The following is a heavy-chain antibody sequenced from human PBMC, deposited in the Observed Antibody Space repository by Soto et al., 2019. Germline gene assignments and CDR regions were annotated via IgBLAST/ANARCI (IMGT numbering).Heavy chain of an antibody. CDR2: IYYSGST. Sequence: SETLSLTCTVSGGSISSYYGSWIRQPPGKGLEWIGYIYYSGSTNYNPSLKSRVTISVDTSKNQFSLKLSSVTAADTAVYYCARGDYCSGGSCPLPLGPDAFDIWGQGTMVTVSS. J-gene: IGHJ3*02. CDR3: ARGDYCSGGSCPLPLGPDAFDI. D-gene: IGHD2-15*01. V-gene: IGHV4-59*01. CDR1: GGSISSYY.